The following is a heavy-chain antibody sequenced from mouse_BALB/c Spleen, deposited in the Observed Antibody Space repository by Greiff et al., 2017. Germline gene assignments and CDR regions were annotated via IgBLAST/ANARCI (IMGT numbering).Heavy chain of an antibody. J-gene: IGHJ2*01. Sequence: EVKLVESGGGLVKPGGSLKLSCAASGFTFSSYAMSWVRQTPEKRLEWVASISSGGSTYYPDSVKGRFTISRDNARNILYLQMSSLRSEDTAMYYCARGYYYGYFDYWGQGTTLTVSS. CDR1: GFTFSSYA. CDR2: ISSGGST. D-gene: IGHD1-1*01. V-gene: IGHV5-6-5*01. CDR3: ARGYYYGYFDY.